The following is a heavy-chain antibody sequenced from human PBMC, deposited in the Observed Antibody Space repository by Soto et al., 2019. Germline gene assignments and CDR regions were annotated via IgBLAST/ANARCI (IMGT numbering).Heavy chain of an antibody. J-gene: IGHJ4*02. CDR2: ISGYNENT. D-gene: IGHD6-25*01. CDR3: ARDVWGTAAAGSYYFDY. V-gene: IGHV1-18*01. CDR1: GYSFSNYG. Sequence: QVQLMQSGAEVKKPGASVRVSCKTSGYSFSNYGVAWVRQAPGQGLEWMGWISGYNENTNSAQHLQDRITMTTDTFMSTAYMELRSLRSDDTAIYYCARDVWGTAAAGSYYFDYWGQGTVVTVYS.